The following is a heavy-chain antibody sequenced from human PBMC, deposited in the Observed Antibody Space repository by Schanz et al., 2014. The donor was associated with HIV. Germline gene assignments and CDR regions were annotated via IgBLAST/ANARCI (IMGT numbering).Heavy chain of an antibody. Sequence: EEQLVESGGGLVQPGGSLRLSCAASGFTLSSYWMSWVRQAPGKGLEWVSSISESGGRTYYADSVNGRFTISRDNSKNTLYLQMTTLRTEDTAVYYCAKPEYDSSGNSQSHFDYWGQGTLVTVSS. V-gene: IGHV3-23*04. CDR2: ISESGGRT. J-gene: IGHJ4*02. D-gene: IGHD3-22*01. CDR3: AKPEYDSSGNSQSHFDY. CDR1: GFTLSSYW.